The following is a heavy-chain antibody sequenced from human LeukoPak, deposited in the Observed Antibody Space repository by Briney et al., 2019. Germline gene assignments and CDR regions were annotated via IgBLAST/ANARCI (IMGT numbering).Heavy chain of an antibody. Sequence: ASVNVSFKVSGYTLTELSMHWVRQAPGKGLEWMGGFDPEDGETIYAQKFQGRVTMTEDTSTDTAYMEVSSLRSEDTAVYYCATCARYCSGGSCSQGDNWFDPWGQGTLVTVSS. V-gene: IGHV1-24*01. CDR1: GYTLTELS. CDR3: ATCARYCSGGSCSQGDNWFDP. D-gene: IGHD2-15*01. J-gene: IGHJ5*02. CDR2: FDPEDGET.